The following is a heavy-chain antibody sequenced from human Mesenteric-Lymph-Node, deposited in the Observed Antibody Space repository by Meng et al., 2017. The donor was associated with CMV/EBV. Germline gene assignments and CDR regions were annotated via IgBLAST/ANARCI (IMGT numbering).Heavy chain of an antibody. CDR3: ASFLQYDGYYYYGMDV. J-gene: IGHJ6*02. CDR1: GFTFSSYE. CDR2: ISSSSSTI. Sequence: GESLKISCAASGFTFSSYEMNWVRQAPGKGLEWVSYISSSSSTIYYADSVEGRFTISRDNAKNSLYLQMNSLRAEDTAVYYCASFLQYDGYYYYGMDVWGQGTTVTVSS. D-gene: IGHD4-11*01. V-gene: IGHV3-48*03.